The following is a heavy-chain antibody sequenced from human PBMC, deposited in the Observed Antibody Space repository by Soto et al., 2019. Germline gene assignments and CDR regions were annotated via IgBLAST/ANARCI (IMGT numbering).Heavy chain of an antibody. D-gene: IGHD1-26*01. J-gene: IGHJ5*02. CDR2: VYYSGST. CDR1: GGSISSYY. V-gene: IGHV4-59*01. CDR3: ARLYSGSYSWFDP. Sequence: QVQLQESGPGLVKPSETLSLTCTVSGGSISSYYWSWIRQPPGKGLEWIGYVYYSGSTNYNPSLKSRVTISVDTSKNQFSLKLGSVTAADTAVYYCARLYSGSYSWFDPWGQGALVTVSS.